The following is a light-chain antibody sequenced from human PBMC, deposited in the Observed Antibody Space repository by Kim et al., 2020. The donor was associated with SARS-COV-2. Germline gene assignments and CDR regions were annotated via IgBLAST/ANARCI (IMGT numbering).Light chain of an antibody. CDR1: QDIRND. J-gene: IGKJ5*01. V-gene: IGKV1-17*01. Sequence: DIQMTQSPSSLSASVGDRVIITCRSSQDIRNDLGWYQQNPGGAPKRLIYGASSLQSGVPSRFSGSGSGTEFTLTISSLQPEDFATYFCLQHNTYPITCGQGTRLEIK. CDR3: LQHNTYPIT. CDR2: GAS.